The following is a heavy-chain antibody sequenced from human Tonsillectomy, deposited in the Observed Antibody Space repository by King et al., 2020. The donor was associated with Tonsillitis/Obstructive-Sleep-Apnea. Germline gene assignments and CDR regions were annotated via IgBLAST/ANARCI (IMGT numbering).Heavy chain of an antibody. CDR1: GGSFSGYY. CDR2: IKHRGST. V-gene: IGHV4-34*01. J-gene: IGHJ4*02. D-gene: IGHD3-3*01. CDR3: ARGSRITIFGVVVRSAIFDY. Sequence: VQLQQWGAGLLKPSETLSLTCAVYGGSFSGYYWSWIRQPPGKGLEWIGEIKHRGSTNYNPYPKSRVTISVDTSKNQFSLKLSSVTAADTAVYYCARGSRITIFGVVVRSAIFDYWGQGTLVTVSS.